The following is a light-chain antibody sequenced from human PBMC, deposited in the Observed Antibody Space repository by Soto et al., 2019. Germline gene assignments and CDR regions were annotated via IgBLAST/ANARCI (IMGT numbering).Light chain of an antibody. CDR3: QPYHNIPIT. CDR1: QSVSSNY. Sequence: IALTQSPGTLSLSPGARPALSCRASQSVSSNYLACYQQIPGQAPSVLIYGVSSRAAGITERFSGSGYGKDFTLTINILEPEDFAVYCCQPYHNIPITFGRGTRLEIK. J-gene: IGKJ5*01. V-gene: IGKV3-20*01. CDR2: GVS.